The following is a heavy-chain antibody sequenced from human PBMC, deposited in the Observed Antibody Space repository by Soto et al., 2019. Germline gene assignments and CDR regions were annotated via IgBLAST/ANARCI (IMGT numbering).Heavy chain of an antibody. V-gene: IGHV3-30-3*01. D-gene: IGHD3-3*01. J-gene: IGHJ4*02. CDR3: AREDFEMAVDY. Sequence: GGSLRLSCAASGFTFSSYAMHWVRQAPGKGLEWVAVISYDGSNKYYADSVKGRFTISRDNSKNTLYLQMNSLRAEDTAVYYCAREDFEMAVDYWGQGTLVTVSS. CDR2: ISYDGSNK. CDR1: GFTFSSYA.